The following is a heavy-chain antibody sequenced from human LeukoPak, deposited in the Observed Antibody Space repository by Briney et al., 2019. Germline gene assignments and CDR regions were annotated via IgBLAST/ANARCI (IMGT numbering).Heavy chain of an antibody. D-gene: IGHD3-22*01. J-gene: IGHJ4*02. CDR1: GFTFSSYS. CDR2: ISYDGSNK. Sequence: GGSLRLSCAASGFTFSSYSMNWVRQAPGKGLEWVAVISYDGSNKYYADSVKGRFTISRDNSKNTLYLQMNSLRAEDTAVYYCARDYYDSSGYLYWGQGTLVTVSS. V-gene: IGHV3-30*03. CDR3: ARDYYDSSGYLY.